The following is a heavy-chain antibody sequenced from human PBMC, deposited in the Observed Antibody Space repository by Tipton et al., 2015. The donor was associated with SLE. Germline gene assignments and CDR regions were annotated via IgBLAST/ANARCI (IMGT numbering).Heavy chain of an antibody. CDR2: ISSGSLSM. V-gene: IGHV3-21*03. CDR1: GFTFSSYS. CDR3: ARVQYTSGSYFFDY. Sequence: GSLRLSCAASGFTFSSYSMNWVRQAPGKGLEWVSSISSGSLSMYYGDSVKGRFTISRDNAKNSLYLQMNSLREDDTAVYYCARVQYTSGSYFFDYWGQGTLVTVSP. D-gene: IGHD6-19*01. J-gene: IGHJ4*02.